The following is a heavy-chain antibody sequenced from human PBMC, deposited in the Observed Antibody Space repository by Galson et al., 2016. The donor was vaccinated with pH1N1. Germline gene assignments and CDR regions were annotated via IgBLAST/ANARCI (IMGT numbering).Heavy chain of an antibody. D-gene: IGHD4-17*01. CDR3: AHSPYGDYVLYFDP. J-gene: IGHJ5*02. Sequence: PALVKPTQTLTLTCTFSGFSLSTSGMCVSWIRQPPGKALEWLALIDWDDNKYYSTSLKTRLTISKDTSKNQVVLTVTNMDPVDTATYYCAHSPYGDYVLYFDPWGQGTLVTVSS. CDR2: IDWDDNK. CDR1: GFSLSTSGMC. V-gene: IGHV2-70*12.